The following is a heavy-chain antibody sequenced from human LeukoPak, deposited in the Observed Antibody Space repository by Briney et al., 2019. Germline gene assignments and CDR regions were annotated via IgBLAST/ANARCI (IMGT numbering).Heavy chain of an antibody. CDR2: ISCSGGST. CDR1: GFTFSSYA. CDR3: ANDTPLSTFTSRWSSNSFDY. V-gene: IGHV3-23*01. J-gene: IGHJ4*02. Sequence: SARSLRLSCAAAGFTFSSYAMSWVRQAPGKGLEWVSAISCSGGSTYYADSVKGRFTISRDNSKNTLYLQMNSLRAEDTAVYFCANDTPLSTFTSRWSSNSFDYWGQGTLVAVSS. D-gene: IGHD2-2*01.